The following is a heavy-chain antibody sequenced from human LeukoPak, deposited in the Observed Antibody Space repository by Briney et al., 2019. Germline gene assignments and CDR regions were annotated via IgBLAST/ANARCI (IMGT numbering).Heavy chain of an antibody. CDR2: INPNSGGT. V-gene: IGHV1-2*06. Sequence: ASVKVSCTASGYTFTGYYMHWVRQAPGQGLEWMGRINPNSGGTNYAQKFQGRVTMTRDTSISTAYMELSRLRSDDTAVYYCAREGCGGDCYHYYYYYGMDVWGQGTTVTVSS. CDR3: AREGCGGDCYHYYYYYGMDV. D-gene: IGHD2-21*02. CDR1: GYTFTGYY. J-gene: IGHJ6*02.